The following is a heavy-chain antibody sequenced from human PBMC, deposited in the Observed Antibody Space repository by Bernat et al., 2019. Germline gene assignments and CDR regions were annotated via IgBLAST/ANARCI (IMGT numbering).Heavy chain of an antibody. CDR1: GYTFTHG. J-gene: IGHJ2*01. CDR2: ISPYNRNT. CDR3: ARVYYDILTGYYITGYFDL. Sequence: QVQLVESGAEVKKPGASVKIPCKASGYTFTHGISWVRQAPGQGLEWMGWISPYNRNTNYAQKLQGRVTMATDTSTSTAYMELRSLRSDDTAVYYCARVYYDILTGYYITGYFDLWGRGTLVTVSS. V-gene: IGHV1-18*01. D-gene: IGHD3-9*01.